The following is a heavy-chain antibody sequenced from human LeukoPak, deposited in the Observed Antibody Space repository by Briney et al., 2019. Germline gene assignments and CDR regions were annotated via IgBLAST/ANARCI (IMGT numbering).Heavy chain of an antibody. V-gene: IGHV3-43*02. CDR3: ATWAFYHSLDV. CDR1: GFTFDAYA. J-gene: IGHJ6*02. D-gene: IGHD1-26*01. CDR2: INKDGSAA. Sequence: GGSLRLSCEASGFTFDAYAMHWVRQAPGKGLEWVSLINKDGSAAYYADSVKGRFTISRDNSKNSLYLQMNSLRSEDTALYYCATWAFYHSLDVWGQGTTVTVSS.